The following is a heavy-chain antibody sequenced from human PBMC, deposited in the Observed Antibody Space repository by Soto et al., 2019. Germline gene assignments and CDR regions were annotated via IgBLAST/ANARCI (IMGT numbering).Heavy chain of an antibody. CDR2: IRSKANSYAT. D-gene: IGHD1-26*01. CDR3: TRGDWWELPTMDY. J-gene: IGHJ4*02. V-gene: IGHV3-73*01. Sequence: GGSLRLSCEASGFTFSGSAMHWVRQASGKGLEWVGRIRSKANSYATAYAASVKGRFTISRDDSKSTAYLQMNSLKTEDTAVYFCTRGDWWELPTMDYWGQGTLVTVSS. CDR1: GFTFSGSA.